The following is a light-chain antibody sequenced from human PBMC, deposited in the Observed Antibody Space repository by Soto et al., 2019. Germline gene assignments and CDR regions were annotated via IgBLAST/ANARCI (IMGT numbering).Light chain of an antibody. CDR2: GAS. J-gene: IGKJ4*01. V-gene: IGKV3-15*01. Sequence: EXVXTQSPATLSVSPGERATLSCRASQSVSSNLAWYQQKPGQAPRLLIYGASTRATGIPARFSGSGSGTEFTLTISSLQSEDFAVYYCQQYNNWPRGLTFGGGTKVEIK. CDR1: QSVSSN. CDR3: QQYNNWPRGLT.